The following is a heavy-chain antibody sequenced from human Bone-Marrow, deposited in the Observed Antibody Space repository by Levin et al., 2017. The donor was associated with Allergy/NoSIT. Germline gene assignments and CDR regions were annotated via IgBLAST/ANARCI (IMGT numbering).Heavy chain of an antibody. CDR2: IYYSGNT. Sequence: SQTLSLTCSVSGGSISTTRYYWGWIRQPPGKGLEWIGSIYYSGNTYYSPSLKSRIAISVDTSKNQVSLKVSSVTAADTAVYYCARGYAGLHGHLDYWGQGTLVTVSS. CDR1: GGSISTTRYY. V-gene: IGHV4-39*01. CDR3: ARGYAGLHGHLDY. D-gene: IGHD4-11*01. J-gene: IGHJ4*02.